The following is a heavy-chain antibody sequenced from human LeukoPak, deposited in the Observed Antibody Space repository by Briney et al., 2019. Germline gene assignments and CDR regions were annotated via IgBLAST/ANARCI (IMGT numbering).Heavy chain of an antibody. CDR2: IRSKAYGGTT. Sequence: GGSLRLSCTASGFTFGDYAMSWVRQAPGKGLEWVGFIRSKAYGGTTEYAASVKGRFTISRDDSKNTLYLQMNSLKTEDTAVYYCTTRVYYYDSSSDYWGQGTLVTVSS. D-gene: IGHD3-22*01. CDR3: TTRVYYYDSSSDY. CDR1: GFTFGDYA. V-gene: IGHV3-49*04. J-gene: IGHJ4*02.